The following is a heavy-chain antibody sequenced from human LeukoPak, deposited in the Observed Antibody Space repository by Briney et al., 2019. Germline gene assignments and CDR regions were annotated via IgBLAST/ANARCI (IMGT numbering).Heavy chain of an antibody. D-gene: IGHD6-13*01. CDR1: GGTFSSYA. CDR3: ATAAAGNLYYYYYMDV. J-gene: IGHJ6*03. CDR2: IIPIFGTA. Sequence: SVKVSCKASGGTFSSYAISWVQQAPGQGLEWMGGIIPIFGTANYAQKFQGRVTITTDESTSTAYMELSSLRSEDTAVYYCATAAAGNLYYYYYMDVWGKGTTVTVSS. V-gene: IGHV1-69*05.